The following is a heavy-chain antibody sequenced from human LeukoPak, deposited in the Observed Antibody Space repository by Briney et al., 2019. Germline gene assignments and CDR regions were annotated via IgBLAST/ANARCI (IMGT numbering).Heavy chain of an antibody. J-gene: IGHJ4*02. Sequence: GASVKVSCKASGYTFTSYGISWVRKAPGQGLEWMGWRSIYNGNTDYKLQGRVTMTTDTSTNTAYMEVGSLRSDDTAVYYCARGGPFPSSSSSREYYLDYWGQGTLVTVSS. D-gene: IGHD6-6*01. V-gene: IGHV1-18*01. CDR2: RSIYNGNT. CDR3: ARGGPFPSSSSSREYYLDY. CDR1: GYTFTSYG.